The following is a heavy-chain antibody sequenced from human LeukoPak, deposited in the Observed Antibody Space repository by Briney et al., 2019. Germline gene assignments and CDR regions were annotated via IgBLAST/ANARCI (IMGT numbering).Heavy chain of an antibody. J-gene: IGHJ5*02. CDR1: GGSFSGYY. CDR2: INHSGST. Sequence: SETLSLTCAVYGGSFSGYYWSWIRQPPGKGLEWIGEINHSGSTNYNPSLKSRVTISVDTSKNQFSLKLSSVTAADTAVYYCAREALGPGYYGSGSYGFDPWGQGTLVTVSS. D-gene: IGHD3-10*01. CDR3: AREALGPGYYGSGSYGFDP. V-gene: IGHV4-34*01.